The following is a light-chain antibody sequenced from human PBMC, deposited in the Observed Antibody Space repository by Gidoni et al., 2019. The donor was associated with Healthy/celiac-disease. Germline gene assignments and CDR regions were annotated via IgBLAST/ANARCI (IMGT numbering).Light chain of an antibody. Sequence: SYDLPQPPSVSVSPGQTARITCSGDALPKKYAYCYQQKSGQAPVLVIYEDSKRPSGTPERFSGSSSGTMATLTISGAQVEDEADYYCYSTDSSGNHVVFGGGTKLTVL. J-gene: IGLJ2*01. CDR3: YSTDSSGNHVV. V-gene: IGLV3-10*01. CDR2: EDS. CDR1: ALPKKY.